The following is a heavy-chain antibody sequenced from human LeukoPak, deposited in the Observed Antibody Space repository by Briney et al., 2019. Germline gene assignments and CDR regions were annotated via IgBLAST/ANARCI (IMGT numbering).Heavy chain of an antibody. D-gene: IGHD2-2*02. V-gene: IGHV1-2*02. Sequence: ASVKVSCKASGYTFTGYYMHWVRQAPGQGLEWMGWINPNSGGTNYAQKFQGRVTMTRDTSISTAYMELSRLRSDDTAVYYCARVYCSTTSCYRSGRLDYWGQGTLVTVSS. CDR1: GYTFTGYY. CDR3: ARVYCSTTSCYRSGRLDY. J-gene: IGHJ4*02. CDR2: INPNSGGT.